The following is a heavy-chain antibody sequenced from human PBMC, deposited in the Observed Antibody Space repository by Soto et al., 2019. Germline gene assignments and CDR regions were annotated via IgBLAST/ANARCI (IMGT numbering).Heavy chain of an antibody. J-gene: IGHJ4*02. D-gene: IGHD6-19*01. CDR1: GFTFGSYG. V-gene: IGHV3-23*01. Sequence: GGSLRLSCAASGFTFGSYGMAWVRQAPGKGLEWVSSISGSGVSTYYADSVQGRFTISRDNSKNTLFLQMSSLRAEDTALYYCANERRAAVGSFDCWGQGGVVT. CDR3: ANERRAAVGSFDC. CDR2: ISGSGVST.